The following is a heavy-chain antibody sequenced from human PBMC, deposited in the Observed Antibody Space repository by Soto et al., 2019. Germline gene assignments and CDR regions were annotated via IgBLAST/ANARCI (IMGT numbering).Heavy chain of an antibody. V-gene: IGHV6-1*01. CDR1: GDSVSSNNAA. J-gene: IGHJ6*02. CDR2: TYYRSKWYN. D-gene: IGHD3-10*01. Sequence: SQTLSLTCVISGDSVSSNNAAWNWIRQSPSRGLEWLGRTYYRSKWYNDYAVSVKSRIDINPDTSKNKFSLQLNSVSPEDSAMYYCARESYGSGSYDGMDVWGQGTTVTVS. CDR3: ARESYGSGSYDGMDV.